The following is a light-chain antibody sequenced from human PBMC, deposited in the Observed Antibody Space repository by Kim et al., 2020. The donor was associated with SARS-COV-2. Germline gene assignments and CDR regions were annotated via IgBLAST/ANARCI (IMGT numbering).Light chain of an antibody. CDR2: NNN. CDR1: SSSVGSNT. V-gene: IGLV1-44*01. Sequence: QSVLTQPPSASGTPGQRVTISCSGSSSSVGSNTVNWYQQLPGMAPRLLIYNNNQRPSGVPDRFSGSKSGTSASLAISGLQSEDETDYYCAAWDDSLKGWVFGGGTQLTVL. CDR3: AAWDDSLKGWV. J-gene: IGLJ3*02.